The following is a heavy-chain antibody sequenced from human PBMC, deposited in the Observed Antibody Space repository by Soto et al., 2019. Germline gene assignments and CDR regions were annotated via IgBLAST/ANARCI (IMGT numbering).Heavy chain of an antibody. Sequence: GRLVIACTSCGFTVSSYSRNGVRQAPGKGLEWVSSISSSSSYIYYADSVKGRFTISRDNAKNSLYLQMNSLRAEDTAVYYCERDTHDIVVVVAALSGMDVWGQGTTVTVYS. J-gene: IGHJ6*02. CDR3: ERDTHDIVVVVAALSGMDV. D-gene: IGHD2-15*01. CDR2: ISSSSSYI. CDR1: GFTVSSYS. V-gene: IGHV3-21*01.